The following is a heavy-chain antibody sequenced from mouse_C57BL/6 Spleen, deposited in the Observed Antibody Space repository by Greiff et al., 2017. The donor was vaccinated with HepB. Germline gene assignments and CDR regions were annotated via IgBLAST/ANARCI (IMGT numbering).Heavy chain of an antibody. CDR3: ASAYYDYDPFAY. D-gene: IGHD2-4*01. V-gene: IGHV1-64*01. Sequence: QVQLQQSGAELVKPGASVKLSCKASGYTFTSYWMHWVKQRPGQGLEWIGMIHPNSGSTNYNEKFKSKATLTVDKSSSTAYMQLSSLTSEDSAVYYCASAYYDYDPFAYWCQGTLVTVSA. J-gene: IGHJ3*01. CDR2: IHPNSGST. CDR1: GYTFTSYW.